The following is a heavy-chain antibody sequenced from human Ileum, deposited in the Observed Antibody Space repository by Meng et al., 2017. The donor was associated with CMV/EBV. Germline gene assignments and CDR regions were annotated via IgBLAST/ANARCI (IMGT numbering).Heavy chain of an antibody. CDR1: GGSVCSSRYY. CDR2: IYYSGSN. D-gene: IGHD2-2*01. Sequence: VSLRLSCIVSGGSVCSSRYYWGWIRQPPGKGLEWLGSIYYSGSNYYNPSLKSRVTISVDTTKNQFSLKLSSVTAADTAVYYCSRLYAVVVPAAIDYWGQGTLVTVSS. V-gene: IGHV4-39*01. CDR3: SRLYAVVVPAAIDY. J-gene: IGHJ4*02.